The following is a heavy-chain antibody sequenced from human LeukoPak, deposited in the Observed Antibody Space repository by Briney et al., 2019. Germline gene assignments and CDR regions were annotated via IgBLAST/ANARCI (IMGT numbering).Heavy chain of an antibody. Sequence: GASVKVSCKASGYSFTNYDINWVRQATGQGLEWMGWMNPNSGNTDYAQKFQGRFTITINTSISTAYMELSSLRSEDTAVYYCARAFGGHDEWYYFDYWGQGTLVTVSS. D-gene: IGHD5-12*01. V-gene: IGHV1-8*03. CDR1: GYSFTNYD. CDR3: ARAFGGHDEWYYFDY. CDR2: MNPNSGNT. J-gene: IGHJ4*02.